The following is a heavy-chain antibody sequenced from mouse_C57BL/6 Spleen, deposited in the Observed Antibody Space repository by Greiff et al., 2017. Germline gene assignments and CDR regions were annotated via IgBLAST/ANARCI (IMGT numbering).Heavy chain of an antibody. CDR2: LSNGGGST. J-gene: IGHJ3*01. V-gene: IGHV5-12*01. Sequence: EVQVVESGGGLVQPGGSLKLSCAASGFTFSDYYMYWVRQTPEKRLEWVAYLSNGGGSTYYPDTVKGRFTLSRDNAKNTLYLQMSRLKSEDTAMYYCARQGFAYWGQGTLVTVSA. CDR3: ARQGFAY. CDR1: GFTFSDYY.